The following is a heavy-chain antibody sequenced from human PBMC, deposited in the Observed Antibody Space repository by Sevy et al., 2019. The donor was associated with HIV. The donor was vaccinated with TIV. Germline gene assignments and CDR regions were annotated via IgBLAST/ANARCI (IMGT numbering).Heavy chain of an antibody. D-gene: IGHD3-3*01. J-gene: IGHJ6*02. CDR1: GFTVSSNY. V-gene: IGHV3-53*01. CDR2: IYSDSNT. Sequence: GGSLRLSCAASGFTVSSNYMSWVRQAPGKGLEWVSVIYSDSNTYYADSVKGRFTISRDNSKNTLYLQMKSLRADDTAVYYCAKGLILEWSWYGMDVWGQGTTVTVSS. CDR3: AKGLILEWSWYGMDV.